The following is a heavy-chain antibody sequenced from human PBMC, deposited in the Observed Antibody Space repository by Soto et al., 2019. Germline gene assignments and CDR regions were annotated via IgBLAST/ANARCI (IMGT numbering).Heavy chain of an antibody. D-gene: IGHD6-19*01. CDR2: IWYDGSNK. CDR3: AREMESSGWYGWFDP. CDR1: GFTFSSYG. Sequence: ESGGGVVQPGRSLRLSCAASGFTFSSYGMHWVRQAPGKGLEWVAVIWYDGSNKYYADSVKGRFTISRDNSKNTLYLQMNSLRAEDTAVYYCAREMESSGWYGWFDPWGQGTLVTVSS. V-gene: IGHV3-33*01. J-gene: IGHJ5*02.